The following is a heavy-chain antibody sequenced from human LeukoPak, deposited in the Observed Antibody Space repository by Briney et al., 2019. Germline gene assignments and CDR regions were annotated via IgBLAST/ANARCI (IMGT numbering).Heavy chain of an antibody. CDR2: MNPNSGNT. V-gene: IGHV1-8*01. Sequence: ASVKVSCKASGYTFTSYDINWVRQATGQGLEWMGWMNPNSGNTGYAQKFQGRVTMTRNTSISTAYMELSSLRSEDTAVYYCARDTKLLWFGELLQNYYYYYMDVWGKGTTVTISS. CDR3: ARDTKLLWFGELLQNYYYYYMDV. D-gene: IGHD3-10*01. J-gene: IGHJ6*03. CDR1: GYTFTSYD.